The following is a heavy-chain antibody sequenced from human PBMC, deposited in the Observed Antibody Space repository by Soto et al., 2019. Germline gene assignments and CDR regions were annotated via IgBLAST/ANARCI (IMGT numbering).Heavy chain of an antibody. V-gene: IGHV2-70*11. CDR2: IDWDDDK. D-gene: IGHD1-20*01. Sequence: KSGPTLVNPTQTLTLTCTFSGFSLSTSGMCVSWIRQPPGKALEWLARIDWDDDKYYSTSLKTRLTISKDTSKNQVVLTMTNMDPVDTATYYCARIQVITGNNWFDPWGQGTLVTVSS. CDR3: ARIQVITGNNWFDP. CDR1: GFSLSTSGMC. J-gene: IGHJ5*02.